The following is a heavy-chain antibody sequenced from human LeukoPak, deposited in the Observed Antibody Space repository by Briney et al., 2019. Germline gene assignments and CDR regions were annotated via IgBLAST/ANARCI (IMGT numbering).Heavy chain of an antibody. CDR2: SNHSGST. J-gene: IGHJ4*02. Sequence: SETLSLTCAVYGGSFSGYYWSWIRQPPRKGLPRMGESNHSGSTNYNPALKSRVTISVDTSKNQFSLKLSSVTAADTAVYYCARGAMGTMIVTHWGQGTLVTVSS. CDR1: GGSFSGYY. D-gene: IGHD3-22*01. V-gene: IGHV4-34*01. CDR3: ARGAMGTMIVTH.